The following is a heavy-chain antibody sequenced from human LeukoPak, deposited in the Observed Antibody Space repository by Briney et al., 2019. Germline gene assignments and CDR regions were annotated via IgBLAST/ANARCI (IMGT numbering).Heavy chain of an antibody. CDR1: GGSFSGNY. D-gene: IGHD2-2*01. J-gene: IGHJ4*02. V-gene: IGHV4-59*01. CDR3: ARDRTPFDY. CDR2: IYYSGST. Sequence: SETLSLTCAVYGGSFSGNYWSWIRQPPGKGLEWIGYIYYSGSTNYNPSLKSRVTISVDTSKNQFSLKLSSVTAADTAVYYCARDRTPFDYWGQGTLVTVSS.